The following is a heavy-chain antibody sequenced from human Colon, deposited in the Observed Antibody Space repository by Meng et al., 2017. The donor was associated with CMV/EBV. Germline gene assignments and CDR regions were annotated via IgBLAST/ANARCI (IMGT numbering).Heavy chain of an antibody. V-gene: IGHV1-46*04. D-gene: IGHD6-25*01. CDR3: TKEFVSVYGSGWKYFDY. Sequence: QGELWQAGGAVKRPGAVVKTPSKALGSAVTRCYIHRVRPARRQGREWMWRGQDSVGRTYYGQKLHSRVAMTMDTSMTTAYMELNSLISEDTAVYYCTKEFVSVYGSGWKYFDYWGQGTLVTVSS. CDR2: GQDSVGRT. CDR1: GSAVTRCY. J-gene: IGHJ4*02.